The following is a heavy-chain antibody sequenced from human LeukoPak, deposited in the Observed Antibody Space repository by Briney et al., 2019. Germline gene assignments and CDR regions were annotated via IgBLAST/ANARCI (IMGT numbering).Heavy chain of an antibody. CDR1: CGSISSSSYY. CDR3: ARGVIAAGGNDFDY. CDR2: IYYSGST. Sequence: PSETLSLTCTVSCGSISSSSYYWGWIRQPPGKGLEWIGSIYYSGSTYYNPSLKSRVTISVDTSKNQFSLKLSSVTAADTAVYYCARGVIAAGGNDFDYWGQGTLVTVSS. V-gene: IGHV4-39*07. D-gene: IGHD6-13*01. J-gene: IGHJ4*02.